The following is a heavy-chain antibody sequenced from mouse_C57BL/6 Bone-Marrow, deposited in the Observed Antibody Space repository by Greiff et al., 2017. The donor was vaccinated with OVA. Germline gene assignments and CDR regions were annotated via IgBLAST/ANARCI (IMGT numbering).Heavy chain of an antibody. V-gene: IGHV2-2*01. D-gene: IGHD2-3*01. CDR3: ARKGGGYYGAMDY. Sequence: VKLVESGPGLVQPSQSLSITCTVSGFSLTSYGVHWVRQSPGKGLEWLGVIWSGGSTDYNAAFISRLSISKDNSKSQVFFKMNSLQADDTAIYYCARKGGGYYGAMDYWGQGTSVTVSS. J-gene: IGHJ4*01. CDR1: GFSLTSYG. CDR2: IWSGGST.